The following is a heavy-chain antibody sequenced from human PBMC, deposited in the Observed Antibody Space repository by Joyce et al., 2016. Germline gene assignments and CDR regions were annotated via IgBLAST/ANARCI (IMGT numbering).Heavy chain of an antibody. D-gene: IGHD2-21*02. Sequence: VQLVQSGTEITKPGSSVHVSCKASGDSFNTHGFSGVRQPPGQVLEYMVGIIPIFGAAKYTQRLQGRVTSTADESTSTVYMDLSSLRFDDTAIYFCARGLTYCNGDCYVPGGYWGQGTLVTVSS. J-gene: IGHJ4*02. V-gene: IGHV1-69*01. CDR1: GDSFNTHG. CDR3: ARGLTYCNGDCYVPGGY. CDR2: IIPIFGAA.